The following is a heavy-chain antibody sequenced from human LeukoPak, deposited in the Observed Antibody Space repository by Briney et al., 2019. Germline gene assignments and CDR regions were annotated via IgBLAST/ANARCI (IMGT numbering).Heavy chain of an antibody. CDR3: ARDVVAAVGSFDY. CDR1: GGSISSGSYY. V-gene: IGHV4-61*02. Sequence: SQTLSLTCTVSGGSISSGSYYWSWIRQPAGKGLEWIGRIYTSGSTNYSPSLKSRVTMSVDTSKNQFSLKLSSVTAADTAVYYCARDVVAAVGSFDYWAREPRSPSPQ. CDR2: IYTSGST. J-gene: IGHJ4*02. D-gene: IGHD2-2*01.